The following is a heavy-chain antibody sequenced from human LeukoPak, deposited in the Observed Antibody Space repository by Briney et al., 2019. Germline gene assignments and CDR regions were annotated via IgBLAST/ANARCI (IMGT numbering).Heavy chain of an antibody. J-gene: IGHJ6*03. D-gene: IGHD3-22*01. CDR3: AKEYLYYYDSSGYPRLYYYYMDV. CDR1: GGSFSGYY. V-gene: IGHV4-34*01. Sequence: SETLSLTCAVYGGSFSGYYWSWIRQPAGEGLEWIGEINHSGSTNYNPSLKTRVTISVDTSKNPFSLKLSSVTAADTAVYYCAKEYLYYYDSSGYPRLYYYYMDVWGKGTTVTVSS. CDR2: INHSGST.